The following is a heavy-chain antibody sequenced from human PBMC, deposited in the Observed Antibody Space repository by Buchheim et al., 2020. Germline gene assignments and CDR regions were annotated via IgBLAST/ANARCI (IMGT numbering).Heavy chain of an antibody. CDR3: ARVVYDSSGYYYGGLDY. CDR2: ISSSGSTI. CDR1: GFTFSSYE. D-gene: IGHD3-22*01. J-gene: IGHJ4*02. V-gene: IGHV3-48*03. Sequence: EVQLVESGGGLVQPGGSLRLSCAASGFTFSSYEMNWVRQAPGKGLEWVSYISSSGSTIYYADSVKGRFTISRDKAKNSLYLQMNSLRAEDTAVYYCARVVYDSSGYYYGGLDYWGQGTL.